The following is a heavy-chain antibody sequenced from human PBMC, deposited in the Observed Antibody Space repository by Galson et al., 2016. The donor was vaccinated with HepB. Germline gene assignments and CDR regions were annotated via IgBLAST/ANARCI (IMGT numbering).Heavy chain of an antibody. CDR3: ARDDHYGVYFDH. D-gene: IGHD3-16*01. CDR2: IGWDSGRK. Sequence: SLRLSCAASGFSLDDHAMHWVRQVPGKGLEWVSGIGWDSGRKGYADSVKGRFTISRDNSKNPLYLQMNSLRAGDTAVYYCARDDHYGVYFDHWGQGTLVTVSS. J-gene: IGHJ4*02. CDR1: GFSLDDHA. V-gene: IGHV3-9*01.